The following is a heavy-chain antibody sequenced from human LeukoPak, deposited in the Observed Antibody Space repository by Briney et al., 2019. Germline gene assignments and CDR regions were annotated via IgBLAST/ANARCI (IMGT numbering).Heavy chain of an antibody. V-gene: IGHV4-39*07. CDR3: ASRLVVTPGSVAFDI. CDR1: GGSISSSSYY. J-gene: IGHJ3*02. D-gene: IGHD4-23*01. CDR2: IYYSGST. Sequence: SETLSLTCTVSGGSISSSSYYWGWIRQPPGKGLEWIGSIYYSGSTYYNPSLKSRVTISVDTSKNQFSLKLSSVTAADTAVYYCASRLVVTPGSVAFDIWGQGTMVTVSS.